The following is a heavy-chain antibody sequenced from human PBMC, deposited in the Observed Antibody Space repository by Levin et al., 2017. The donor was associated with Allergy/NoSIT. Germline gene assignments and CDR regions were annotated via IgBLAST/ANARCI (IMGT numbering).Heavy chain of an antibody. D-gene: IGHD2-2*01. CDR3: ARGIYPVPAAPAWEVPPDY. J-gene: IGHJ4*02. V-gene: IGHV3-21*01. CDR1: GFTFSSYS. CDR2: ISSSSSYI. Sequence: GESLKISCAASGFTFSSYSMNWVRQAPGKGLEWVSSISSSSSYIYYADSVKGRFTISRDNAKNSLYLQMNSLRAEDTAVYYCARGIYPVPAAPAWEVPPDYWGQGTLVTVSS.